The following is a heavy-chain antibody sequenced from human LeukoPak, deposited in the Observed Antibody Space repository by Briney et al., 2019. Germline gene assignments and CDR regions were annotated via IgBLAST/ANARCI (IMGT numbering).Heavy chain of an antibody. V-gene: IGHV1-2*02. Sequence: ASVKVSCKASGYTFTGYYMHWVRQAPGQGLEWMGWINPNSGGTNYAQKFQGRVTMTRDTSISTAYMELSKLRSDDTAVYYCARGSITMIVVVIDWGQGTLVTVSS. J-gene: IGHJ4*02. CDR2: INPNSGGT. D-gene: IGHD3-22*01. CDR1: GYTFTGYY. CDR3: ARGSITMIVVVID.